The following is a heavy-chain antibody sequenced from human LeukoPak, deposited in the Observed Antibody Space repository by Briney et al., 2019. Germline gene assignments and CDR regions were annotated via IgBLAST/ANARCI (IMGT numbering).Heavy chain of an antibody. V-gene: IGHV3-7*04. J-gene: IGHJ5*02. CDR1: GFTFSSYW. CDR3: ARVGPLGATSPQNWFDP. CDR2: IKQDGSEK. Sequence: PGGPLRLSCAASGFTFSSYWMGWVRQAPGKGLEWVANIKQDGSEKYYVDSVKGRFTISRDNAKNSLYLQMNSLRAEDTAVYYCARVGPLGATSPQNWFDPWGQGTLVTVSS. D-gene: IGHD1-26*01.